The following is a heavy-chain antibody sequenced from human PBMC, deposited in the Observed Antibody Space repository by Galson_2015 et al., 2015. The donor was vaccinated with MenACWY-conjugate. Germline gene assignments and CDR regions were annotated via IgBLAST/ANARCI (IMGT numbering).Heavy chain of an antibody. CDR1: GFTFSSYT. V-gene: IGHV3-48*04. D-gene: IGHD2-21*02. Sequence: SLRLSCAASGFTFSSYTMNWVRQAPGKGLEWVSYISSTSRSIFYADSVRGRFTISRDNAKNSLHLQMNSLRAEDTAVYYCASGLAYWGGDCYRAFDFWGQGTLVTVSS. CDR2: ISSTSRSI. CDR3: ASGLAYWGGDCYRAFDF. J-gene: IGHJ4*02.